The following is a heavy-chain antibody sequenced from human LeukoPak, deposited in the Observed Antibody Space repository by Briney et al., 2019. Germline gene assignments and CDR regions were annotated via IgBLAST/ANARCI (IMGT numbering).Heavy chain of an antibody. Sequence: SVKVSCKASGGTFSSYAISWVRQAPGQGLEWMGGIIPIFGTANYAQKFQGRVTITTDESTSTAYMELSSLRSEDTAVYYCARVGGAARSYFDYWGRGTLSPSPQ. D-gene: IGHD6-6*01. V-gene: IGHV1-69*05. J-gene: IGHJ4*02. CDR1: GGTFSSYA. CDR3: ARVGGAARSYFDY. CDR2: IIPIFGTA.